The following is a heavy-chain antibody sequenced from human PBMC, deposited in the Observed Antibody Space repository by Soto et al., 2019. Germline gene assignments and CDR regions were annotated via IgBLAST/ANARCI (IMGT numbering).Heavy chain of an antibody. V-gene: IGHV1-69*13. CDR3: ARWCCSSTSCYQDYYYGMDV. J-gene: IGHJ6*02. D-gene: IGHD2-2*01. Sequence: AASVNVSCKSSGGTFRSYPISWARQAPGQGLEWMGGIIPIFGTANYAQKFQGRVTITADESTSTAYMELSSLRSEDTAVYYCARWCCSSTSCYQDYYYGMDVWGQGTTVTVSS. CDR2: IIPIFGTA. CDR1: GGTFRSYP.